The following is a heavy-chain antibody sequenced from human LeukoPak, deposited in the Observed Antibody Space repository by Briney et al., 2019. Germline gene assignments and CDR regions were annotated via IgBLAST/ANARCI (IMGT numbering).Heavy chain of an antibody. CDR1: GYTFTTYN. CDR2: ISGYNGNT. J-gene: IGHJ6*03. V-gene: IGHV1-18*01. D-gene: IGHD3-10*01. CDR3: ARARYYYGSGSPPYYYYYMDV. Sequence: ASVKVSCKASGYTFTTYNINWVRQAPGQGLEWMGWISGYNGNTNYAQKLQGRVTMTTDTSTSTAYMELRSLKSDDTAVYYCARARYYYGSGSPPYYYYYMDVWGKGTTVTVSS.